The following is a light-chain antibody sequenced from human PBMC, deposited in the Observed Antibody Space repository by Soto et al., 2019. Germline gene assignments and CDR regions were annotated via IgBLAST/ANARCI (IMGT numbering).Light chain of an antibody. V-gene: IGKV1-5*03. Sequence: DIQVTQSPSSVSASVGDRVTITCRASQGISSWLAWYQQKPGKAPKLLIYKTSSLDSGVPSRFSGSGSGTEFTRTISGLQADDFATDYCQQYNSYSFGQGTKVDI. CDR1: QGISSW. J-gene: IGKJ1*01. CDR2: KTS. CDR3: QQYNSYS.